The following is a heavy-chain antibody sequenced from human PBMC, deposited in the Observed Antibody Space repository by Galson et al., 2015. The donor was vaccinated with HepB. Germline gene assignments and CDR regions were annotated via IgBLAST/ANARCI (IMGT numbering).Heavy chain of an antibody. CDR3: ARLGFLEWLSLRNPYGTDV. V-gene: IGHV5-51*01. D-gene: IGHD3-3*01. J-gene: IGHJ6*02. Sequence: KISCKGSGYSFTSYWIGWVRQMPGKGLEWMGIIYPGDSDTRYSPSFQGQVTISADKSISTAYLQWSSLKASDTAMYYCARLGFLEWLSLRNPYGTDVWGQGTTVTVSS. CDR2: IYPGDSDT. CDR1: GYSFTSYW.